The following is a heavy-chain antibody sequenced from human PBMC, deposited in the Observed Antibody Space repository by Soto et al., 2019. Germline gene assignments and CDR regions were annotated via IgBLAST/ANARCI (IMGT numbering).Heavy chain of an antibody. V-gene: IGHV1-69*13. CDR1: GGTFSSYA. D-gene: IGHD4-17*01. CDR2: IIPIFGTA. CDR3: ARGNGDYAGLRYYYYYYGMDV. Sequence: SVKVSCKASGGTFSSYAISWVRQAPGQGLEWMGGIIPIFGTANYAQKFQGRVTITADESTSTAYMELSSLRSEDTAVYYCARGNGDYAGLRYYYYYYGMDVWGQGTTVTVSS. J-gene: IGHJ6*02.